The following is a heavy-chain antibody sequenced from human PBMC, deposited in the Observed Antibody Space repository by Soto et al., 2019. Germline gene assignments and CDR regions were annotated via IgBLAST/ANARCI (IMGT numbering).Heavy chain of an antibody. V-gene: IGHV3-30*13. CDR1: GFTFSSYG. J-gene: IGHJ4*02. Sequence: QVQLVESGGGVVQPGRSLRLSCAASGFTFSSYGMHWLRQAPGKGLEWVALISFDGGDKHYADSVKGRFSISRDNVKNRLYLQMNSLRAEATTVFYCARTHDATSAGAFDCWCLGTLVTVSS. D-gene: IGHD1-26*01. CDR2: ISFDGGDK. CDR3: ARTHDATSAGAFDC.